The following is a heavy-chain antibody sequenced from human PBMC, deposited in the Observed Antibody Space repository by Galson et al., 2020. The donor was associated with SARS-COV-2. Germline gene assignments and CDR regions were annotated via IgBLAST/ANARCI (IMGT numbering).Heavy chain of an antibody. CDR1: GFIFSDYF. Sequence: GSLRLSCTASGFIFSDYFIDWVRQAPGKGPEWVGRIRNKGRSYSTDYAASVRGRFTLSRDDSRNSVFLQLNSLRTEDTAVYYCIKDDWYSYDYWGQGTLVTVSS. D-gene: IGHD3-9*01. V-gene: IGHV3-72*01. CDR3: IKDDWYSYDY. CDR2: IRNKGRSYST. J-gene: IGHJ4*02.